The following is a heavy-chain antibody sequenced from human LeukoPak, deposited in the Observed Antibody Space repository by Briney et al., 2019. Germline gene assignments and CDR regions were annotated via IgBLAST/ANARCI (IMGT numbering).Heavy chain of an antibody. CDR2: ISGSGGST. D-gene: IGHD1-1*01. V-gene: IGHV3-23*01. Sequence: GGSLRLSCAASGLTFSSYAMSWVRQAPGKGLEWVSAISGSGGSTYYADSVKGRFTISRDNSKNTLYLQMNSLRAEDTAVYYCAKGQLRDDAFDIWGQGTMVTVSS. CDR3: AKGQLRDDAFDI. J-gene: IGHJ3*02. CDR1: GLTFSSYA.